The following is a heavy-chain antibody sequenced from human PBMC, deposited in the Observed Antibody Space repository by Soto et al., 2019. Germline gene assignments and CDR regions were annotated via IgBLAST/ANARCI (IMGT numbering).Heavy chain of an antibody. CDR2: IQSKTEGEKT. Sequence: EVQLVESGGGLVQPGGSLRLSCAASGFTLCNAGMSWVRQSPGKGLEWVGRIQSKTEGEKTDYTTPAKGRINISRDDSKNSGYLQMNSLKTVYTALYYGTTWSWLIIVPTGYWGQGTLVTVSS. V-gene: IGHV3-15*01. D-gene: IGHD1-26*01. CDR3: TTWSWLIIVPTGY. CDR1: GFTLCNAG. J-gene: IGHJ4*02.